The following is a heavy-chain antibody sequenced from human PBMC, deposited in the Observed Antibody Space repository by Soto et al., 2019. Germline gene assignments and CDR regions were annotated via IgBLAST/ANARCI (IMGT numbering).Heavy chain of an antibody. CDR2: INAGNGNT. D-gene: IGHD6-13*01. J-gene: IGHJ5*02. Sequence: QVQLVQSGAEEKKPGASVKVSCKASGYTFTSHAMHWVRQAPGQRLEWMGWINAGNGNTKYSQKFQGRVTITTDTPASTGYMELNSLRSEDTAVYYCARDGIAAAGTSWFAPWGQGTLVTVSS. V-gene: IGHV1-3*05. CDR3: ARDGIAAAGTSWFAP. CDR1: GYTFTSHA.